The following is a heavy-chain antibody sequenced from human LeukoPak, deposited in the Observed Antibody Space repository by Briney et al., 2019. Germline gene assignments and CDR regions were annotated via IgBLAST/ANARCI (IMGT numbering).Heavy chain of an antibody. D-gene: IGHD6-6*01. Sequence: GGSLRLSCAASGFTFSSYAMHWVRRAPGKGLEWVAVISYDGSNKYYADSVKGRFTISRDNSKNTLYLQMNSLRAEDTAVYYCAREADSSSSFRYWGQGTLVTVSS. V-gene: IGHV3-30*01. J-gene: IGHJ4*02. CDR2: ISYDGSNK. CDR3: AREADSSSSFRY. CDR1: GFTFSSYA.